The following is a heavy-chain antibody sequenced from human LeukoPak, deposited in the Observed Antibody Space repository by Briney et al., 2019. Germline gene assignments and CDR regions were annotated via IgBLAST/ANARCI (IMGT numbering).Heavy chain of an antibody. CDR2: ITWDGVST. Sequence: PGGSLRLSCAASGFTFDDYAMHWVRQAPGKGLEWVSLITWDGVSTYYADSVKGRFTISRDNSKNSLYLQMNSPRPEDTALYYCVKDMVGTTTGYYFDYWGQGTLVTVSS. CDR1: GFTFDDYA. D-gene: IGHD1-26*01. CDR3: VKDMVGTTTGYYFDY. J-gene: IGHJ4*02. V-gene: IGHV3-43D*03.